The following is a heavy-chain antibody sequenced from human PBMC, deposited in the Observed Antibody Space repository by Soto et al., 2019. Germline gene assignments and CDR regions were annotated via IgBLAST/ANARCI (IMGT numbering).Heavy chain of an antibody. J-gene: IGHJ5*02. V-gene: IGHV3-30*03. D-gene: IGHD2-2*01. Sequence: QMQLVESGGGVVPSGRSLRLSCAASGFTFSDYNIHWVRQAPGKGLEWVAVVSYDGSNRFYADSVKGRFTISRDNSKNTLYLQINSLRVEDTAVYYCVRDPLKYCSSASCYDRGYTWFDPWGQGTLVTVSS. CDR1: GFTFSDYN. CDR2: VSYDGSNR. CDR3: VRDPLKYCSSASCYDRGYTWFDP.